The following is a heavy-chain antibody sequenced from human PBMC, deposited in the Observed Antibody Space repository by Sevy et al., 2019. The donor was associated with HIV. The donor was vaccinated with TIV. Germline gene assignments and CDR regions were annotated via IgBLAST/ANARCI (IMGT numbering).Heavy chain of an antibody. CDR3: ARLPLEWLLSYYYGMDV. Sequence: ASLKVSCKASGYTFTGYYMHWVRQAPGQGLEWMGWINPNSGGTNYAQKFQGRVTMTRDTSTSTAYMELSRLRSDDTAVYYCARLPLEWLLSYYYGMDVWGQGTTVTVSS. CDR2: INPNSGGT. J-gene: IGHJ6*02. D-gene: IGHD3-3*01. V-gene: IGHV1-2*02. CDR1: GYTFTGYY.